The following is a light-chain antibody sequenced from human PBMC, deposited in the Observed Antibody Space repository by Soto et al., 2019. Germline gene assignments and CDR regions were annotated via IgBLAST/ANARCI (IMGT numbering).Light chain of an antibody. CDR1: QSVSSN. J-gene: IGKJ1*01. V-gene: IGKV3-15*01. CDR3: QRYNNWPRT. CDR2: GAS. Sequence: EIVMTQSPATLSVSPGERATLSCRASQSVSSNLAWYQQKPGQAPRLLIYGASTRATGIPARFSGSGSGTEFTLTIRSLQSEDFEVYYCQRYNNWPRTFGQGTKVEIK.